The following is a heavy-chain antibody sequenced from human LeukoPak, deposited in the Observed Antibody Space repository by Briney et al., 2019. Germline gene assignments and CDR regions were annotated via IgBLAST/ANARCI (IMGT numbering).Heavy chain of an antibody. Sequence: SETLSLTCTVSGGSISSYYWSWIRQPPGKGLEWIGYIYYSGSTNYNPSLKSRVTISVDTSKNQFSLKLSSVTAADTAVYYCARGAGGWGAGSLYYYDYGMDVWGKGTTGTVSS. CDR2: IYYSGST. CDR3: ARGAGGWGAGSLYYYDYGMDV. CDR1: GGSISSYY. V-gene: IGHV4-59*01. D-gene: IGHD3-10*01. J-gene: IGHJ6*04.